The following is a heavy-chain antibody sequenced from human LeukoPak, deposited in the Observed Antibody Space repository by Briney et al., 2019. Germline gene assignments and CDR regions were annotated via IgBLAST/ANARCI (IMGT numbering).Heavy chain of an antibody. V-gene: IGHV4-38-2*02. CDR2: IYHSGST. CDR3: ARGGSVVVVPAAIRSYYYYYMDV. J-gene: IGHJ6*03. Sequence: SETLSLTCTVSGYSISSGYYWGWIRQPPGKGLEWIGSIYHSGSTYYNPSLKSRVTISVDTSKNQFSLKLSSVTAADTAVYYCARGGSVVVVPAAIRSYYYYYMDVWGKGTTVTVSS. D-gene: IGHD2-2*01. CDR1: GYSISSGYY.